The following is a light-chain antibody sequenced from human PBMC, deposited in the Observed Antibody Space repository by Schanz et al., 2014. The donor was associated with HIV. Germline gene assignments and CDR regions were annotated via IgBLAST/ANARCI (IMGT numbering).Light chain of an antibody. CDR2: SNN. Sequence: QSVLTQAPSVSGTPGQRVTLSCSGSSSNIGSNTVNWYQQLPGTAPKLLIYSNNQRPSGVPDRFSGSQSGTSASLAISGLQSEDESDFFCATWDDSLDGWVFGGGTKLTVL. CDR3: ATWDDSLDGWV. J-gene: IGLJ3*02. V-gene: IGLV1-44*01. CDR1: SSNIGSNT.